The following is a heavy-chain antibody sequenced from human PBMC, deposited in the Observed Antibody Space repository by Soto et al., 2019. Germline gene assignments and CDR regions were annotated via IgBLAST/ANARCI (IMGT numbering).Heavy chain of an antibody. D-gene: IGHD5-12*01. CDR2: VWFDGQNK. CDR3: VRDLDQVPVATFDS. V-gene: IGHV3-33*01. Sequence: GGSLRLSCTASGFPFNNYAIHWVRQAPGKGLEWVAVVWFDGQNKYYAESVRGRFTISRDNSKGTVSLQMNSLRAEDTAVYYCVRDLDQVPVATFDSWGRGTLVTVSS. CDR1: GFPFNNYA. J-gene: IGHJ4*02.